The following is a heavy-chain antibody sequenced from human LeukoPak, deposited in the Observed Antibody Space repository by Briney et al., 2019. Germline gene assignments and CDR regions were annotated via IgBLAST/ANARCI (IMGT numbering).Heavy chain of an antibody. D-gene: IGHD2-15*01. Sequence: GDSLRLSCAASGFSFSSYGMHWVRQAPGKGLEWVAFIRYDGSNKYYADSVMGRFTTSRDNSKNTLYLQMNSLRAEDTAVYYCAKDCGGGTSMPEMIDYWGQGTLVTVSS. CDR3: AKDCGGGTSMPEMIDY. J-gene: IGHJ4*02. CDR1: GFSFSSYG. CDR2: IRYDGSNK. V-gene: IGHV3-30*02.